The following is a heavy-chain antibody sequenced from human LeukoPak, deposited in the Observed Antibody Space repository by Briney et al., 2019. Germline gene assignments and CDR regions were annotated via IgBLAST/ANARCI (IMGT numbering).Heavy chain of an antibody. CDR1: GYTFTSYG. Sequence: ASVKVSCKASGYTFTSYGISWVRQAPGQGLEWMGWISAYNGNTNYAQKLQGRVTMTTDTSTSTAYMELRSLRSDDTAVYYCARVARITIFGVVPYYFDYWGQGTLVTVSS. CDR3: ARVARITIFGVVPYYFDY. D-gene: IGHD3-3*01. CDR2: ISAYNGNT. V-gene: IGHV1-18*01. J-gene: IGHJ4*02.